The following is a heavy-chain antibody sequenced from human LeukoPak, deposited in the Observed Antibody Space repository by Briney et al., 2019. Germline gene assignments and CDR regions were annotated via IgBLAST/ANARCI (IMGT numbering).Heavy chain of an antibody. Sequence: GGSLRLSCAASGFTFSTYGMSWVRQAPGKGLEWVSAIGGSGGATFYADSVKGRFTISRDNSKNTLYLQMNSLRAEDTAVYYCASLGNWFFSDNWGPGTLVTVSS. CDR3: ASLGNWFFSDN. CDR2: IGGSGGAT. D-gene: IGHD1-1*01. V-gene: IGHV3-23*01. J-gene: IGHJ4*02. CDR1: GFTFSTYG.